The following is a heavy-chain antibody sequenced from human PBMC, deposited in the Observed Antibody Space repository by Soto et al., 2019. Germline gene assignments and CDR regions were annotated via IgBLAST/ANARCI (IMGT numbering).Heavy chain of an antibody. J-gene: IGHJ1*01. Sequence: GGSLRLSFSASGFTFSIYGMHWVRHATGKGLEWVAVISYDGSNKYYADSVKGRVTISRDNSKYTLYRQMNSLRGEDTAVYYCAKDAGFPNEYFQHWGQGTLV. D-gene: IGHD3-10*01. V-gene: IGHV3-30*18. CDR3: AKDAGFPNEYFQH. CDR1: GFTFSIYG. CDR2: ISYDGSNK.